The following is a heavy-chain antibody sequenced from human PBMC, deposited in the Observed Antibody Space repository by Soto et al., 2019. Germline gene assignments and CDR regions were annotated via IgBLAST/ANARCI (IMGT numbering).Heavy chain of an antibody. CDR2: ISYHGVNK. V-gene: IGHV3-30*18. Sequence: QVLLVESGGGVVYPGRSLSLSCTASGFSFSSYGVHWVRQAPVKWLEWVAVISYHGVNKYYADSVNGRFTISRDNSKNMVFLHMNSLRVEDTAVYYCGKYSDYGDHRDWFDPWGQGTLVTVSS. CDR1: GFSFSSYG. J-gene: IGHJ5*02. CDR3: GKYSDYGDHRDWFDP. D-gene: IGHD4-17*01.